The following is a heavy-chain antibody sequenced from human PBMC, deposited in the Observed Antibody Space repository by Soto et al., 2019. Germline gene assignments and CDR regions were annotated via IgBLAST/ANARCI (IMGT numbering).Heavy chain of an antibody. J-gene: IGHJ4*01. V-gene: IGHV1-2*02. CDR1: GNTNTIYF. D-gene: IGHD1-26*01. CDR2: INSVSGGT. Sequence: QVQLVQSGAEVKRPGASVRVSCKASGNTNTIYFIHWLRQAPGQGLEWMGWINSVSGGTNFAHKFQGRVTMTRDTPTTTAFMELSGLTSADTAVYYCARGGSYYALWGQGTLVSVSS. CDR3: ARGGSYYAL.